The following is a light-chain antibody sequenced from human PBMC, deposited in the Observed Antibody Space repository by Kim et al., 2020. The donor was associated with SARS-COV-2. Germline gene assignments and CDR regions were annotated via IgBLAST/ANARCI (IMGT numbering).Light chain of an antibody. V-gene: IGKV3-20*01. J-gene: IGKJ4*01. Sequence: LSTGDSATRTMRASQSDRRSHLAWYQKKPGHAPTLLIYSASSSVTVIPDMFNGSGSGSDFTLIISRLEPEDFEVYYCQQYGTSLTFRGGNKLEIK. CDR1: QSDRRSH. CDR3: QQYGTSLT. CDR2: SAS.